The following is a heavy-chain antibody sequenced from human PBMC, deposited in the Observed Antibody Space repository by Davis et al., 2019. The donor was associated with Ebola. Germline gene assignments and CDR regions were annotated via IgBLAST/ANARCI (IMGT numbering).Heavy chain of an antibody. CDR2: IYGGGST. D-gene: IGHD1-26*01. V-gene: IGHV3-53*01. CDR1: GFTFSSYA. J-gene: IGHJ4*02. Sequence: PGGSLRLSCAASGFTFSSYAMSWVRQAPGKGLEWVSVIYGGGSTYYADSVKGRFTISRDNSKNTLYLQMNSLRAEDTAVYYCARDGGSGSYLGYWGQGTLVTVSS. CDR3: ARDGGSGSYLGY.